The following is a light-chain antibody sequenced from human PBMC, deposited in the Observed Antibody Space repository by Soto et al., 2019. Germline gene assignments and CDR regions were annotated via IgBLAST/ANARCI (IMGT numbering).Light chain of an antibody. CDR3: SSFAGSNNFPYV. V-gene: IGLV2-8*01. CDR2: EIN. J-gene: IGLJ1*01. Sequence: QTVLTRPPSASGSPGQSVTISCTGGNTYVGAYDYVSWYQQHPGKAPKLMIYEINQRPSGVPDRFSGSKSGNTASLTVSGLQAADEADYYCSSFAGSNNFPYVFGTGTKVTVL. CDR1: NTYVGAYDY.